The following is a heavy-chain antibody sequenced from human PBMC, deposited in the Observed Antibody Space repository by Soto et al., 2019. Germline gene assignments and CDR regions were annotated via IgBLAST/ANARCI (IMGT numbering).Heavy chain of an antibody. V-gene: IGHV4-4*02. CDR1: GDSISSSVW. J-gene: IGHJ4*02. Sequence: PSETLSLTCAVSGDSISSSVWWTWVRQPPGKGLEWIGEVFHTGNTNYNPSLKSRVTMSVDKSTNEFSLKVTSVTAADTAIYYCARKAGVRFDYWGQGALVTVSS. D-gene: IGHD2-21*01. CDR2: VFHTGNT. CDR3: ARKAGVRFDY.